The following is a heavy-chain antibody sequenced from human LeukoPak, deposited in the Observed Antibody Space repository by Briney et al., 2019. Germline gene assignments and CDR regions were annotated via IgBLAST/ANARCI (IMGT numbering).Heavy chain of an antibody. CDR3: ARLYAGAYTRLDP. CDR2: VFYSGGT. V-gene: IGHV4-59*08. D-gene: IGHD3-16*01. CDR1: GGSISGFH. J-gene: IGHJ5*02. Sequence: SETLSLTCTVSGGSISGFHWSWIRQPPGKGLEYIGDVFYSGGTNYNSSLKSQLTISVDTSRNQFSLKLTSVTAADTAVYYCARLYAGAYTRLDPWGQGTLVAVSS.